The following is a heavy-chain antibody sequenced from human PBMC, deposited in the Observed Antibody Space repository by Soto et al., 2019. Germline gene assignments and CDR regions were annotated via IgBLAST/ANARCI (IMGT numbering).Heavy chain of an antibody. V-gene: IGHV3-23*01. J-gene: IGHJ4*02. Sequence: GGSLRLSCAASGFTFSSYAMSWVRQAPGKGLEWVSAISGSGGSTYYADSVKGRFTISRDNSKNTLYLQMNSLRAEDTAVYYCAKSGGRWGSTDIDDWGQGTLVTVSS. D-gene: IGHD2-15*01. CDR1: GFTFSSYA. CDR3: AKSGGRWGSTDIDD. CDR2: ISGSGGST.